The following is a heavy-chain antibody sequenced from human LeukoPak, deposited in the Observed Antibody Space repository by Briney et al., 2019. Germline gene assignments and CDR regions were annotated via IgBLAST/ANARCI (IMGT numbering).Heavy chain of an antibody. Sequence: PGTSLTLSCAASGFTFSTYAMHWVRQAPGKGLEWVAVIWFDSSHRYYADSVRGRFTISRDNSENTLYLRMNSLRAEDTAVYYCARPSDGYYAQGGYFDSWGQGSLVTVSS. V-gene: IGHV3-33*01. CDR2: IWFDSSHR. CDR3: ARPSDGYYAQGGYFDS. D-gene: IGHD1-26*01. J-gene: IGHJ4*02. CDR1: GFTFSTYA.